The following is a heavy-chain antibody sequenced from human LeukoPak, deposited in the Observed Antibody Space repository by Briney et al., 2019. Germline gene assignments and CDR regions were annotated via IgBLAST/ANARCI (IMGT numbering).Heavy chain of an antibody. CDR2: ISSSGSTI. Sequence: PGGSLRLSCAASGFTFSSYVMSWVRQAPGKGLEWVSYISSSGSTIYYADAVKGRFTISRDNAKNSLYLQMNSLRAEDTAVYYCARVVAAAGPYYYGMDVWGQGTTVTVSS. CDR1: GFTFSSYV. CDR3: ARVVAAAGPYYYGMDV. J-gene: IGHJ6*02. D-gene: IGHD6-13*01. V-gene: IGHV3-48*04.